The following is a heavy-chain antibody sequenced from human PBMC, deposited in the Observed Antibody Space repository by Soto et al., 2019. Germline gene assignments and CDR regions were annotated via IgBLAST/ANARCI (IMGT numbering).Heavy chain of an antibody. CDR2: IFIGGTT. CDR1: GFTVSTSQ. CDR3: AKVKEQASYYYYAVDV. J-gene: IGHJ6*02. D-gene: IGHD1-26*01. V-gene: IGHV3-53*01. Sequence: GGSLRLSCAASGFTVSTSQMTWVRQAPGKGLEWVSVIFIGGTTQYAESVKGRFTISRDKSENTVVLQMNSVRAEDTAVYYCAKVKEQASYYYYAVDVWGQGTTVTVSS.